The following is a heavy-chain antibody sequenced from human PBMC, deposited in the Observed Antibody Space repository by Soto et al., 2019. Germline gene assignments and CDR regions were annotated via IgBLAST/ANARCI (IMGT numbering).Heavy chain of an antibody. V-gene: IGHV3-7*01. CDR1: KFSLSSYW. CDR2: IKQDGTEK. J-gene: IGHJ6*02. D-gene: IGHD6-19*01. Sequence: EVQLAESGGGLVQPGGSLRLSCAASKFSLSSYWMNWVRQVPGKGLEWVANIKQDGTEKYYVDSVKGRFFISRDNAKNSLYLQMNSLRAEDTAVYYCARDADASGWYHYGFDVWGQGTMVTVSS. CDR3: ARDADASGWYHYGFDV.